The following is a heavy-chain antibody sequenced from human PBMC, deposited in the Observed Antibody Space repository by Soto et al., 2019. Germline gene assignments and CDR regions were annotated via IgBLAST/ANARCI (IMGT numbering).Heavy chain of an antibody. CDR2: IKSKTDGGTT. Sequence: EVQLVESGGGLVKPGGSLRVSCAASGFTFSNAWMFWVLQAPGKGPEWVGRIKSKTDGGTTDYNTLMKDRFTISREDSKNALYLEMCSLDIEDTAVYYCCTGGAMVRSGALAWWGQGVLVNVSS. CDR3: CTGGAMVRSGALAW. J-gene: IGHJ4*02. V-gene: IGHV3-15*07. CDR1: GFTFSNAW. D-gene: IGHD3-10*01.